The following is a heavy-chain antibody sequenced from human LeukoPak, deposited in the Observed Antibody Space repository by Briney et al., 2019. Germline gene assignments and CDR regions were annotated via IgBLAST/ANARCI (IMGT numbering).Heavy chain of an antibody. Sequence: GASVKVSCKASGGTYNSYAISWARQAPGQGLEWMGRIIPIFGTTKYAQKFQGRVTIITDESTSTAYMELSGLRSEDTAVYYCASLLDYGDASAFDYWGQGTLVTVSS. J-gene: IGHJ4*02. CDR1: GGTYNSYA. V-gene: IGHV1-69*05. CDR2: IIPIFGTT. D-gene: IGHD4-17*01. CDR3: ASLLDYGDASAFDY.